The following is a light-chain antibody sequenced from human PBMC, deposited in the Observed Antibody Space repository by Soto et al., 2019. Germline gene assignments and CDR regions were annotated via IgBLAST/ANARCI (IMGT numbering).Light chain of an antibody. J-gene: IGLJ2*01. CDR2: EVS. CDR3: SSYTSITTVI. V-gene: IGLV2-14*01. CDR1: SSDVGGYPY. Sequence: QSVLTQSASVSGSPGQSVTISCTGTSSDVGGYPYVSWYQQNPGKAPKVVIYEVSNRPSGVSNRFSGSKSGNTASLTISGLQAEDEADYYCSSYTSITTVIFGGGTKVTVL.